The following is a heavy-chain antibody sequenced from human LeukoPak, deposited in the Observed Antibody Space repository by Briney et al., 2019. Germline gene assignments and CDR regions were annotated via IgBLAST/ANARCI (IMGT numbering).Heavy chain of an antibody. J-gene: IGHJ4*02. CDR3: AKHFGSSYGYYAY. Sequence: GGSLRLSCAASGFTFSSYAMSWVRQAPGKGLEWVSTISGSGGNTYYADSVKGRFTISRDNSKNTLYLQMNSLRAEDTAVYYCAKHFGSSYGYYAYWGQGTLVIVSS. CDR2: ISGSGGNT. V-gene: IGHV3-23*01. CDR1: GFTFSSYA. D-gene: IGHD5-18*01.